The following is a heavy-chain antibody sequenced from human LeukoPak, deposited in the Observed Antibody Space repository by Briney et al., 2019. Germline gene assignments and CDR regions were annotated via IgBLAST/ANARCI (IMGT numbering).Heavy chain of an antibody. CDR1: GFTLSNYA. V-gene: IGHV3-9*03. CDR3: AKGGGGRLIYYYYMDV. D-gene: IGHD3-16*01. CDR2: ITWNSDNI. J-gene: IGHJ6*03. Sequence: PGGSLRLSCAASGFTLSNYAMHWVRQAPGKGLEWVSGITWNSDNIEYADSVKGRFTISRDNAKNSLYLQMNSLRAEDMALYYCAKGGGGRLIYYYYMDVWGKGTTVTVSS.